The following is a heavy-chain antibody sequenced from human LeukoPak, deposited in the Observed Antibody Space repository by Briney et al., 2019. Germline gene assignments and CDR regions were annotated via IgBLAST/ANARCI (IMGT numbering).Heavy chain of an antibody. CDR1: GLTFSSYA. D-gene: IGHD3-9*01. CDR3: AKDAVLRYFDWLASYYYYYMDV. Sequence: GGSLRLSCGVSGLTFSSYALSWVRQAPGKGLEWVSATSVGGDSTWYRDSVKGRFTISRDNSKNTLYLQMNSLRAEDTAVYYCAKDAVLRYFDWLASYYYYYMDVWGKGTTVTVSS. J-gene: IGHJ6*03. V-gene: IGHV3-23*01. CDR2: TSVGGDST.